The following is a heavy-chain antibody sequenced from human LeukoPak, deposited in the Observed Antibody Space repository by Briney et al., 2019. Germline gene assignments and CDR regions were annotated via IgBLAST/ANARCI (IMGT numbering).Heavy chain of an antibody. D-gene: IGHD3-10*01. Sequence: ASVTISCKTSGYTFTDYDITWVRQAPGQGLEWMGRVSPYNGNTYYSQRFQDRVTITKDTSTGTAYMDLRNLRTDDTAMYYCARNGRVRRVVKDLFEYWGQGTLVAVSS. CDR3: ARNGRVRRVVKDLFEY. CDR1: GYTFTDYD. V-gene: IGHV1-18*01. CDR2: VSPYNGNT. J-gene: IGHJ4*02.